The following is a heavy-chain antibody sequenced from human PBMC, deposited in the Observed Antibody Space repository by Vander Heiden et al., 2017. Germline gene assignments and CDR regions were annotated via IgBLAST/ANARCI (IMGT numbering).Heavy chain of an antibody. CDR1: GFTFKNFA. D-gene: IGHD6-19*01. J-gene: IGHJ6*02. CDR3: ARDQGVQWLAPRDYYYGMDV. CDR2: ISYDGSNK. Sequence: QVQLVESGGGVVQPGRPLRLSCAASGFTFKNFAIYWVRPAPGKGLEWVAVISYDGSNKYYADSVKGRFTISRDNSKNTLFLHMTSLTTEDTAVYYCARDQGVQWLAPRDYYYGMDVWGQGTTVIVSS. V-gene: IGHV3-30-3*01.